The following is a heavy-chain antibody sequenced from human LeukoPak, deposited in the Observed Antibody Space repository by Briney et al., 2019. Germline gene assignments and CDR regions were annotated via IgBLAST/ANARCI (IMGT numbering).Heavy chain of an antibody. CDR2: IYPGDSDT. CDR1: GYSFTSYW. CDR3: ARHLGGYTHFDY. Sequence: GESLKISCKGSGYSFTSYWIGWVRQMPGKGLEWMGIIYPGDSDTRYSPSFQGHVTISADKSINTAYLQWSSLEASDTAIYFCARHLGGYTHFDYWDQGTLVTVSS. V-gene: IGHV5-51*01. J-gene: IGHJ4*02. D-gene: IGHD3-16*02.